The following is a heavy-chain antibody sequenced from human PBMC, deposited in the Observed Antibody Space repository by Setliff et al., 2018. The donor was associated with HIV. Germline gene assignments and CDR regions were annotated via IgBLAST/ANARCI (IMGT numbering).Heavy chain of an antibody. J-gene: IGHJ4*02. Sequence: TCTVSGYSISSHYWSWIRQPPGKELEWIGYIFSSGSTTYNPSLKSRVTISIDTSKNQFSLKVSSVTAADTAVYYCARGWEWGAPLDYWGQGTLVTVSS. D-gene: IGHD1-26*01. CDR1: GYSISSHY. CDR3: ARGWEWGAPLDY. V-gene: IGHV4-59*11. CDR2: IFSSGST.